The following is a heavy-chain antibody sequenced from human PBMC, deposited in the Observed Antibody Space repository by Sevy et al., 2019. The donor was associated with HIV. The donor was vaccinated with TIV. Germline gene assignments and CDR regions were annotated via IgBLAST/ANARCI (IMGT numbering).Heavy chain of an antibody. D-gene: IGHD5-12*01. Sequence: GGSLRLSCAASGFTFSSYSMNWVRQAPGKGLEWLSYIDSSSNRYYAESVKGRFTVSRDNAKKSLYVQMNSLRGEDTAVYYCAREGGYTDQGMDVWGQGTTVTVSS. J-gene: IGHJ6*02. CDR1: GFTFSSYS. CDR2: IDSSSNR. V-gene: IGHV3-48*01. CDR3: AREGGYTDQGMDV.